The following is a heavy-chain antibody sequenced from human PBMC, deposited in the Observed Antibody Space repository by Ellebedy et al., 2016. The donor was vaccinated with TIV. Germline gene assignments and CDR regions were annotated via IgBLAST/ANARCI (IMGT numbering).Heavy chain of an antibody. D-gene: IGHD3-22*01. V-gene: IGHV3-21*01. J-gene: IGHJ4*02. CDR2: ISSSSSYI. Sequence: GESLKISXSASGFTFSSYAMHWVRQAPGKGLEWVSSISSSSSYIYYADSVKGRFTISRDNAKNSLYLQMNSLRAEDTAVYYCAMMIVVGNDYWGQGTLDTVSS. CDR1: GFTFSSYA. CDR3: AMMIVVGNDY.